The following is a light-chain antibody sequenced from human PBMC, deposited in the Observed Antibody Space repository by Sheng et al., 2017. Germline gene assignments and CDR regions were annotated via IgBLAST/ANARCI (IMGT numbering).Light chain of an antibody. CDR1: QSISSSY. Sequence: EVVLTQSPGTLSLSAGERATLSCRASQSISSSYLAWYQQRPGQAPRLLMYRTSTRATGIPDRFSGSGSGTDFTLTISRLEPEDFAVYYCQQYGSSPRTFGQGTKVEIK. CDR2: RTS. J-gene: IGKJ1*01. CDR3: QQYGSSPRT. V-gene: IGKV3-20*01.